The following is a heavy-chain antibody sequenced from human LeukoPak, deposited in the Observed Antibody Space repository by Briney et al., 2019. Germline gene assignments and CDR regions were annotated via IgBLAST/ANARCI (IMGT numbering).Heavy chain of an antibody. V-gene: IGHV1-2*04. D-gene: IGHD1-26*01. CDR3: ARDLDRVGALDY. Sequence: ASVKVSCKASGYTFTGYYMHWVRQAPGQGLEWMGWINPNSGVTNYAQKFQDWVTMTRDTSISTVYMELSSLRSDDTAVYYCARDLDRVGALDYWGQGTLVTVSS. J-gene: IGHJ4*02. CDR1: GYTFTGYY. CDR2: INPNSGVT.